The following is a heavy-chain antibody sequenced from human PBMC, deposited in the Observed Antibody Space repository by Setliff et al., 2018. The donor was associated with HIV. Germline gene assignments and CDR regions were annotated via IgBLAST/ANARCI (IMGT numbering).Heavy chain of an antibody. Sequence: ASVKVSCKVSGYTFPDYYIQWVRQAPGKGLEWMGGIIPVLGLSYYAQNFQGRVTITADESTSTAYMELSSLRSEDTAVYYCARDRRDGLYYHGMDAWGQGTTVTVSS. J-gene: IGHJ6*02. CDR1: GYTFPDYY. V-gene: IGHV1-69*10. CDR3: ARDRRDGLYYHGMDA. D-gene: IGHD5-12*01. CDR2: IIPVLGLS.